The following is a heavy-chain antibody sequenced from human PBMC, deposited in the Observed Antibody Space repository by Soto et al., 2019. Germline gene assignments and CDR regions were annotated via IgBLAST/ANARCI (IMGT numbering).Heavy chain of an antibody. CDR3: AREDGYYDILTGYPYYYYGMDV. CDR1: GDNVSSNSAA. D-gene: IGHD3-9*01. J-gene: IGHJ6*02. V-gene: IGHV6-1*01. CDR2: TYYRSKWYN. Sequence: PSQTLSLTCAISGDNVSSNSAAWNWIRQSPSRGLEWLGRTYYRSKWYNDYAVSVKSRITINPDTSKNQFSLQLNSVTPEDTAVYYCAREDGYYDILTGYPYYYYGMDVWGQGTTVTVSS.